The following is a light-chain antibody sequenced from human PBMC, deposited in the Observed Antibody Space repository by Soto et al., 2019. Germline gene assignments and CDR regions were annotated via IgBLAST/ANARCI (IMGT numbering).Light chain of an antibody. V-gene: IGKV1-33*01. J-gene: IGKJ5*01. Sequence: DIQMTQSPSSLSASVGDRATITCQASQAINDYLTWYQQKPGKAPKLLIYEASNLETGVPSRFSGSGSGTHFTFTISSLQAEDTATYYCQQYDNLPITFGEGTRLEIK. CDR3: QQYDNLPIT. CDR1: QAINDY. CDR2: EAS.